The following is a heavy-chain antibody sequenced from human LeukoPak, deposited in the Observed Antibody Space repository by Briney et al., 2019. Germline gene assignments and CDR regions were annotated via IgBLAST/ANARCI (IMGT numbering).Heavy chain of an antibody. Sequence: GGSLRLSCAASGFTFDRFTIHWVRQTPGKGLEWVCLINRRGHTFYADSVKGRFTISRDNSRNSVFLQMNSLRPGDTALYHCAKEVDCPSDCLFFHSWGQGTLVTVSS. V-gene: IGHV3-43*01. CDR2: INRRGHT. CDR1: GFTFDRFT. D-gene: IGHD2-21*02. J-gene: IGHJ4*02. CDR3: AKEVDCPSDCLFFHS.